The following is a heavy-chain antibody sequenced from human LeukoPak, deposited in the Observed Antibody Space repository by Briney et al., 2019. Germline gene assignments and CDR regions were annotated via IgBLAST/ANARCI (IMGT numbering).Heavy chain of an antibody. CDR1: GFTFSSYW. V-gene: IGHV3-7*03. J-gene: IGHJ6*02. CDR2: IKQDGSEK. CDR3: ARKLSRSGYFGSYGMDV. Sequence: PGGSLRLSCAASGFTFSSYWMSWVRQAPGKGLEWVANIKQDGSEKYYVDSVKGRFTISRDNAKNSLYLQMNSLRAEDTAVYYCARKLSRSGYFGSYGMDVWGQGTTVTVSS. D-gene: IGHD3-3*01.